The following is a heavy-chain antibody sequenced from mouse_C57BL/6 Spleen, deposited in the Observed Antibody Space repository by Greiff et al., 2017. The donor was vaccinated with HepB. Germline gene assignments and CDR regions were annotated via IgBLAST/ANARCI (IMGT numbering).Heavy chain of an antibody. CDR1: GFTFSDYG. D-gene: IGHD1-1*01. CDR3: ARGIVGQVRYYAMDY. V-gene: IGHV5-17*01. CDR2: ISSGSSTI. J-gene: IGHJ4*01. Sequence: DVMLVESGGGLVKPGGSLKLSCAASGFTFSDYGMHWVRQAPEKGLEWVAYISSGSSTIYYADTVKGRFTISRDNAKNPLFLQMTSLRSEDTAMYYFARGIVGQVRYYAMDYWGQGTLVTVSS.